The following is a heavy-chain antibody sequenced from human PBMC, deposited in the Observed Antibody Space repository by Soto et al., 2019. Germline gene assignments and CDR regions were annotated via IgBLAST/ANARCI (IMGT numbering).Heavy chain of an antibody. J-gene: IGHJ5*02. CDR1: GFTFSSYS. V-gene: IGHV3-48*02. CDR3: AASPYGSGGHNWFDP. Sequence: EVQLVESGGGLVQPGGSLRLSCAASGFTFSSYSMNWVRQAPGKGLEWVSYISGSSSTMYYADSVKGRFTISRDNAKNPLYLQMNSLRDEDTAVYYCAASPYGSGGHNWFDPWGQGTLVTVSS. D-gene: IGHD3-10*01. CDR2: ISGSSSTM.